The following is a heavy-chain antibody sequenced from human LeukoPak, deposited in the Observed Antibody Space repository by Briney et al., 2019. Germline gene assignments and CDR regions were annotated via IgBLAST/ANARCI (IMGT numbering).Heavy chain of an antibody. CDR3: AAETLLTDSQGMMDY. J-gene: IGHJ4*02. D-gene: IGHD3-9*01. V-gene: IGHV4-30-4*08. CDR1: GGSISSGGYY. CDR2: IYYSGST. Sequence: SETLSLTRTVSGGSISSGGYYWSWIRQHPGKGLEWIGYIYYSGSTYYNPSLKSRVTISVDTSNNQFSLKLTSVTAADTAVYYCAAETLLTDSQGMMDYWGQGTLVTVSS.